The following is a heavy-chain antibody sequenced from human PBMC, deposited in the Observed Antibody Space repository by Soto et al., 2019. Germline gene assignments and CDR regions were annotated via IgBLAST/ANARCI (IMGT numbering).Heavy chain of an antibody. CDR1: GGSINSYF. CDR2: VSYTGTT. CDR3: ARDLTAVPRAFDY. J-gene: IGHJ4*02. V-gene: IGHV4-59*01. D-gene: IGHD6-19*01. Sequence: PSETLSLTCTVSGGSINSYFYIWVRQPPGKGLEWIGSVSYTGTTDYNPSLKSRVTISLDTSKTQFSLNLRSVTAADTAVYFCARDLTAVPRAFDYWGRGTLVTVSS.